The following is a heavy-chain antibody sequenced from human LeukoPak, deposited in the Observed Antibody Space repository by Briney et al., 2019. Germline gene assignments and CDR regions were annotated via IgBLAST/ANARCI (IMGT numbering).Heavy chain of an antibody. Sequence: GGSLRLSCAASGFTFSSSAMSWVRQAPGKGLEWVSSISGSGSGGSTYYADSVKGRFTISRDNSKNTLYLQMNSLRAEDTAVYYCAKSGYNRFDYWGQGALVTVSS. CDR3: AKSGYNRFDY. CDR1: GFTFSSSA. D-gene: IGHD5-24*01. J-gene: IGHJ4*02. V-gene: IGHV3-23*01. CDR2: ISGSGSGGST.